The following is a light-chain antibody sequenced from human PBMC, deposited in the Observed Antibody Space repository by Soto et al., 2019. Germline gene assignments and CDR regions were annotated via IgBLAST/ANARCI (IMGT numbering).Light chain of an antibody. J-gene: IGLJ3*02. V-gene: IGLV2-14*03. CDR2: DVS. CDR1: RGDVGGYNY. Sequence: QSVLTQPASVSGSPGQSITISCTGTRGDVGGYNYVSWYQQHPGKAPKLLIYDVSNRPSRVSNRFSGSKSGNTASLTISGLQAEDEADYYCSSYTNTDALAFGGGTKHTVL. CDR3: SSYTNTDALA.